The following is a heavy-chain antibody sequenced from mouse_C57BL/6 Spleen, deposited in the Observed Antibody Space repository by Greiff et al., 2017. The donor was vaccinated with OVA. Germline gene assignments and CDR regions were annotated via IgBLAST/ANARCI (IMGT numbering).Heavy chain of an antibody. CDR3: TRKGNYYGSPFDY. CDR1: GYTFTDYE. Sequence: VQLQQSGAELVRPGASVTLSCKASGYTFTDYEMHWVKQTPVHGLEWIGAIDPETGGTAYNQKFKGKAILTADKSSSTAYMELRSLTSEDSAGYYCTRKGNYYGSPFDYWGQGTTLTVSS. J-gene: IGHJ2*01. D-gene: IGHD1-1*01. V-gene: IGHV1-15*01. CDR2: IDPETGGT.